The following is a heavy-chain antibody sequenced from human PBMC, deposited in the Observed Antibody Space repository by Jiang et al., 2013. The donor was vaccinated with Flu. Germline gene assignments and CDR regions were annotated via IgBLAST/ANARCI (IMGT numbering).Heavy chain of an antibody. Sequence: SELKKPGASVKVSCQASGYTFTNYAMNWVRQAPGQGLEWMGWINTNTGNPTYAQGFTGRFVFSLDTSVNTAYLQISSLKAEDTAVYYCTRRTFDGSGYNRGWFDSWGQGTLVAVSS. CDR1: GYTFTNYA. V-gene: IGHV7-4-1*02. D-gene: IGHD3-22*01. CDR3: TRRTFDGSGYNRGWFDS. CDR2: INTNTGNP. J-gene: IGHJ5*01.